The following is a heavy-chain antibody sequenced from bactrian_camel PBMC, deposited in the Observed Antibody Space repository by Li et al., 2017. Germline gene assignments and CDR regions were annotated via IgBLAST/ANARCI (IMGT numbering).Heavy chain of an antibody. V-gene: IGHV3S1*01. CDR2: YKSSSERT. CDR3: AKAQGWVDFGY. J-gene: IGHJ6*01. Sequence: HVQLVVSGGGLVQPGGSLRLSCAASGFTSSNYDMHWVRQAPGKGLECVASYKSSSERTYYADSVKGRFTISRDNAKNTLYLQLNSLKTEDMAMYYCAKAQGWVDFGYWGQGTQVTVS. CDR1: GFTSSNYD. D-gene: IGHD5*01.